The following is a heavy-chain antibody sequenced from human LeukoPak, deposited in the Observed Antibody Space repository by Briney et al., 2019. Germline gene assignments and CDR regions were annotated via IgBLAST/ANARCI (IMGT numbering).Heavy chain of an antibody. CDR1: GYSISSGYY. D-gene: IGHD3-10*01. Sequence: SQTLSLTCTVSGYSISSGYYWGWIRQPPGKGLEWIGSIYHSGSTYYNPSLKSRVTISVDTSKNQFSLKLSSVTAADTAVYYCARQESGFDFDYWGQGSLVTASS. J-gene: IGHJ4*02. CDR3: ARQESGFDFDY. V-gene: IGHV4-38-2*02. CDR2: IYHSGST.